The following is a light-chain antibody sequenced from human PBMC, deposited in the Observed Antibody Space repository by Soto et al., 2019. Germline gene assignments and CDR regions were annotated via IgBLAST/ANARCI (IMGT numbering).Light chain of an antibody. V-gene: IGKV2-28*01. J-gene: IGKJ1*01. CDR2: FGS. CDR3: MQSQYTPPT. Sequence: DIVMTQSPLSLPVTPGEPASISCSSSQSLLQSNGYNYLDWYLEKPGQSPQLLIYFGSYRASGGPDRFSGSGAGTDFTLKIRRVEAEDFGVYYCMQSQYTPPTFGQGTQVQI. CDR1: QSLLQSNGYNY.